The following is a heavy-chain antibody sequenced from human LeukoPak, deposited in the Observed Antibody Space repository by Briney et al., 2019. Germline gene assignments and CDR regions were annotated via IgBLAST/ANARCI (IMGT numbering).Heavy chain of an antibody. Sequence: SETLSLTCAISGYSISSDYYWTWIRQPPGKGLEWIGEINHSGSTNYNPSLKSRVTIFVDTSKSQFSLKLNSVTAADTAVYYCARGYYYDSSGYYLGYWGQGNLVTVSS. V-gene: IGHV4-34*01. J-gene: IGHJ4*02. CDR2: INHSGST. CDR3: ARGYYYDSSGYYLGY. CDR1: GYSISSDYY. D-gene: IGHD3-22*01.